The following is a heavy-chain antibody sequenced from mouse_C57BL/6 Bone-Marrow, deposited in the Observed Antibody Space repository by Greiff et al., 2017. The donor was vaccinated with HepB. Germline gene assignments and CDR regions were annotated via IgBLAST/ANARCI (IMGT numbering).Heavy chain of an antibody. V-gene: IGHV1-53*01. CDR2: INPSNGGT. J-gene: IGHJ2*01. Sequence: QVQLKQPGTELVKPGASVKLSCKASGYTFTSYWMHWVKQRPGQGLEWIGNINPSNGGTNYNEKFKSKATLTVDKSSSTAYMQLSSLTSEDSAVYYCARGAFDYDVPYYFDYWGQGTTLTVSS. D-gene: IGHD2-4*01. CDR3: ARGAFDYDVPYYFDY. CDR1: GYTFTSYW.